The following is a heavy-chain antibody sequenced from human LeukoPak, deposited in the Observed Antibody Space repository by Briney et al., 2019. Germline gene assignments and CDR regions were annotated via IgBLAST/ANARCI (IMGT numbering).Heavy chain of an antibody. CDR3: ARHYACSSSSYFDY. V-gene: IGHV4-59*08. CDR1: GVSMNNYY. CDR2: DYYTGST. Sequence: SETLSLTCTVSGVSMNNYYWTWIRQPPGKGLEWIGYDYYTGSTNYNPSLKSRVTMFEDKTKNQFSLRLYSVTVADTAVYYCARHYACSSSSYFDYWGQGSLVTVSS. J-gene: IGHJ4*02. D-gene: IGHD6-6*01.